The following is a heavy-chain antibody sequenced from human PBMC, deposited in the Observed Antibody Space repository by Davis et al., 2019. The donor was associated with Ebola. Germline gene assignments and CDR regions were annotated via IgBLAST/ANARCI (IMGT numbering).Heavy chain of an antibody. Sequence: GGSLRLSCAASGFTFSSYGMHWVRQAPGKGLEWVAFIRYDGNNKYHADSVKSRFTISRDNSKNTLYLQMNSLRADDTALYYCAKPYLYGVDYWGQGTLVTVSS. V-gene: IGHV3-30*02. J-gene: IGHJ4*02. CDR3: AKPYLYGVDY. CDR1: GFTFSSYG. CDR2: IRYDGNNK. D-gene: IGHD3-16*01.